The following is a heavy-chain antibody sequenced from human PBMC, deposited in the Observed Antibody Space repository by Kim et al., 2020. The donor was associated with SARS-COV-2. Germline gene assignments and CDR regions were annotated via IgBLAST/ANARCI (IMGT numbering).Heavy chain of an antibody. CDR1: GFTFSSYE. CDR3: AREVATTPDAFGI. CDR2: ISKSGTGR. J-gene: IGHJ3*02. D-gene: IGHD5-12*01. V-gene: IGHV3-48*03. Sequence: GGSLRLSCAVSGFTFSSYEMNWVRQAPGKGLEWVSYISKSGTGRQYADSVKGRFSISRDNAKNSLYLQMNSLRAEDTAFYYCAREVATTPDAFGIWGQGTLVTVSS.